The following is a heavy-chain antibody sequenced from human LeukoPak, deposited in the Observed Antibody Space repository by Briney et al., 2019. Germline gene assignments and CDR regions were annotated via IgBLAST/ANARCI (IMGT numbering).Heavy chain of an antibody. J-gene: IGHJ5*02. CDR1: GDSIRTTSF. V-gene: IGHV4-39*01. Sequence: SSETLSLTCLVSGDSIRTTSFWGWIRQPPGVGLEWIASASHSGINYYNPSLRSRVIVSADTSKNQFSLRLTSVTAADTAVYYCARRGGHSWDVGNWFDPWGQGILVTVSS. CDR3: ARRGGHSWDVGNWFDP. CDR2: ASHSGIN. D-gene: IGHD6-13*01.